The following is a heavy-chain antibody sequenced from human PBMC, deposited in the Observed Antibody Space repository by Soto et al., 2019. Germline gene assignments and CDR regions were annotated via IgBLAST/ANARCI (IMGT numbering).Heavy chain of an antibody. CDR1: GGCISSSSYY. V-gene: IGHV4-39*02. Sequence: SETVSLTCTVSGGCISSSSYYWGWIRQPPGKGLEWIGSIYYSGSTYYNPSLKSRVTISVDTSKNQFSLKLSSVTAADTAVYYCARDRYYDYVWGSYRRNWFDPWGQGTLVTVSS. J-gene: IGHJ5*02. CDR2: IYYSGST. CDR3: ARDRYYDYVWGSYRRNWFDP. D-gene: IGHD3-16*02.